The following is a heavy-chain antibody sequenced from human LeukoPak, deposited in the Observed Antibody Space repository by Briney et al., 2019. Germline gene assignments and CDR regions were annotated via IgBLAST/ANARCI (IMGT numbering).Heavy chain of an antibody. CDR3: GRGWVRTSGVNVDIVATTPSYYYMDV. CDR1: GGSISSYY. D-gene: IGHD5-12*01. CDR2: IYYSGST. J-gene: IGHJ6*03. V-gene: IGHV4-59*01. Sequence: SEALSLTCTVSGGSISSYYWSWIRQPPGKGLEWIGYIYYSGSTNYNPSLKSRVTISVDTSKNQFSLKLSSVTAADTAVYYCGRGWVRTSGVNVDIVATTPSYYYMDVWGKGTTVTVSS.